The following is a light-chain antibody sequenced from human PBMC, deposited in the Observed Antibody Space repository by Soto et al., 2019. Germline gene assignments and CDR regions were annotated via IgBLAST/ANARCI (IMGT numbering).Light chain of an antibody. V-gene: IGLV3-21*02. CDR1: NIGSKS. CDR3: QVWDPSTDHPV. J-gene: IGLJ3*02. CDR2: DEN. Sequence: SYELTQPPSVSVAPGQTARITCGGNNIGSKSVHWYQKKPGQAPVLIVFDENDRPSGIPERFSGSKSGNTATLTISRVEAEDEADYYCQVWDPSTDHPVFGGGTKLTVL.